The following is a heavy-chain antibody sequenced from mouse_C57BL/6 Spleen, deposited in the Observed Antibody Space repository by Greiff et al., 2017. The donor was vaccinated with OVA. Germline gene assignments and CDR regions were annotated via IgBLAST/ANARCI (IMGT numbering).Heavy chain of an antibody. D-gene: IGHD1-1*01. CDR2: IDPSDSYT. V-gene: IGHV1-69*01. CDR1: GYTFTSYW. Sequence: VQLQQPGAELVMPGASVKLSCKASGYTFTSYWMHWVKQRPGQGLEWIGEIDPSDSYTNYNQKFKGKSTLTVDTSSSTAYMQLSSLTSEDSAVYYCARGNDSSREGGPYYAMDYWGQGTSVTVSS. CDR3: ARGNDSSREGGPYYAMDY. J-gene: IGHJ4*01.